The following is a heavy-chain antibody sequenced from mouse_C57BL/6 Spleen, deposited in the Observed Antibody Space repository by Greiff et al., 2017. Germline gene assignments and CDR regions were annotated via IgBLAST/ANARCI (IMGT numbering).Heavy chain of an antibody. CDR1: GYTFTSYG. Sequence: QVQLQQSGAELARPGASVKLSCKASGYTFTSYGISWVKQRTGQGLEWIGEIYPRSGNTYYNEKFKGQATLTADKSSSTAYMELRSLTSEDSAVXFCARSYYGSSPYYFDYWGQGTTLTVSS. CDR2: IYPRSGNT. D-gene: IGHD1-1*01. J-gene: IGHJ2*01. V-gene: IGHV1-81*01. CDR3: ARSYYGSSPYYFDY.